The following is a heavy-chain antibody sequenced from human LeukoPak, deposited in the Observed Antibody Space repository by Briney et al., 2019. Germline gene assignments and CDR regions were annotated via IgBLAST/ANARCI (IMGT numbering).Heavy chain of an antibody. D-gene: IGHD3-3*01. CDR1: GFTFSNAW. J-gene: IGHJ4*02. CDR3: TTASDLRFLEWLPGSFDY. V-gene: IGHV3-15*01. CDR2: IKSKTDGGTT. Sequence: GGSLRLSCAASGFTFSNAWMSWVRQAPGKGLEWVGRIKSKTDGGTTDYAAPVKGRFTISRDDSKNTLYLQMNSLKTEDTAVYYCTTASDLRFLEWLPGSFDYWGQGTLVTVSS.